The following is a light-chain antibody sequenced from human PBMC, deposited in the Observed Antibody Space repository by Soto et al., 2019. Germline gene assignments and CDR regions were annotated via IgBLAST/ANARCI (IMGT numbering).Light chain of an antibody. CDR2: EVS. CDR1: STDVVCYTY. V-gene: IGLV2-14*01. CDR3: GSYTTTDTSIV. Sequence: QSVLAQPYSGSGSPGQSITISCTGTSTDVVCYTYVSLCHHRPGKVPQLTIYEVSERPSGVSDRFSGSKSGNKASLIISNPDAEDEPAYYCGSYTTTDTSIVFGTGTKVTVL. J-gene: IGLJ1*01.